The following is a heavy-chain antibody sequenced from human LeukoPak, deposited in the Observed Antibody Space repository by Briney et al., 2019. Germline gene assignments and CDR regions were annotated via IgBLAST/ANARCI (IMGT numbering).Heavy chain of an antibody. V-gene: IGHV1-2*06. CDR1: GYTFTGYY. D-gene: IGHD4-17*01. Sequence: APVKVSCKASGYTFTGYYMHWVRQAPGQGLEWMGRINPNSGGTNYAQKFQGRVTMTRDTSISKAYMERSRLRSDDTAVYYCARSFPHYGSDAFDIWGQGTMVTVSS. CDR2: INPNSGGT. CDR3: ARSFPHYGSDAFDI. J-gene: IGHJ3*02.